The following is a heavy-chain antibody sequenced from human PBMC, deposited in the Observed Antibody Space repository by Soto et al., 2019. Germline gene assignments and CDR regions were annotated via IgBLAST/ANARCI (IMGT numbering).Heavy chain of an antibody. V-gene: IGHV3-23*01. CDR1: GFTFSSYA. CDR3: ANLAKNYYHYMDV. J-gene: IGHJ6*03. D-gene: IGHD1-26*01. CDR2: ISASGGST. Sequence: GGSLRLSCAASGFTFSSYAMNWVRQAPGKGLEWVSLISASGGSTDYADSVKGRFTISRDNAKNSLSLQMNSLRAEDTAVYYCANLAKNYYHYMDVWGKGTTVTVSS.